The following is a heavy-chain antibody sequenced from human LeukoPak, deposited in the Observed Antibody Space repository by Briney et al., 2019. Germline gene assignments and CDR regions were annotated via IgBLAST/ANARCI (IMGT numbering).Heavy chain of an antibody. Sequence: PFKSLRPSGAASGFTFSSCSIHWVSQDKGKGREWVAVIWYDGRNKYYTDSVKGRFTISRDNSKNTLYLQMNSLRAEDTAVYYCAKDVAANWKEGLYYWGQGTLVTVSS. V-gene: IGHV3-33*06. J-gene: IGHJ4*02. CDR3: AKDVAANWKEGLYY. CDR2: IWYDGRNK. CDR1: GFTFSSCS. D-gene: IGHD1-1*01.